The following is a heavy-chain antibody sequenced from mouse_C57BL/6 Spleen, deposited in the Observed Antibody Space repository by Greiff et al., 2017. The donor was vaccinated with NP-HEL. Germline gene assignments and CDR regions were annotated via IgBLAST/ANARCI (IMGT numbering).Heavy chain of an antibody. Sequence: EVKLQESGPGLVKPSQSLSLTCSVTGYSITSGYYWNWIRQFPGNKLEWMGYISYDGSNNYNPSLKNRISITRDTSKNQFFLKLNSVTTEDTATYYCARDHWDAFAYWGQGTLVTVSA. CDR1: GYSITSGYY. V-gene: IGHV3-6*01. CDR3: ARDHWDAFAY. J-gene: IGHJ3*01. D-gene: IGHD4-1*01. CDR2: ISYDGSN.